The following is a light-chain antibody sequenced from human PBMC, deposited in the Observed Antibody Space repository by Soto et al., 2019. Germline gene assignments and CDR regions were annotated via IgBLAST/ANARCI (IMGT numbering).Light chain of an antibody. CDR3: SSYTSSSTLGV. CDR2: EVS. J-gene: IGLJ2*01. V-gene: IGLV2-8*01. Sequence: QSVLTQPPSASGSPGQSVTISCTGTISDIGTYYYVSWYQQHPGKAPKLIIYEVSERPSGVPDRFSGSKSGNTASLTVSGLQAEDEADYYCSSYTSSSTLGVFGGGTKLTVL. CDR1: ISDIGTYYY.